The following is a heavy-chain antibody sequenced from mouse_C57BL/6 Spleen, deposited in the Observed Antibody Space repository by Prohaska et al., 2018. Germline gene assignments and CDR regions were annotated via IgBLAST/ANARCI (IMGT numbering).Heavy chain of an antibody. CDR1: GYTFTDYY. CDR2: INPNNGGT. J-gene: IGHJ1*03. D-gene: IGHD1-1*01. V-gene: IGHV1-26*01. CDR3: AKTPYYGSSVWYLDV. Sequence: SVKISCKASGYTFTDYYMNWVKQSHGKSLEWIGDINPNNGGTSYNQKFKGKATLTVDKSSSTAYMELRSLTSEDSAVYYCAKTPYYGSSVWYLDVWGTGTTVTVSS.